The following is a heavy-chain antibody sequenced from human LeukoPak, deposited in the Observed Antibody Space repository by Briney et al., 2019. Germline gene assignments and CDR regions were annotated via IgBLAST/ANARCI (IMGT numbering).Heavy chain of an antibody. V-gene: IGHV4-59*01. Sequence: SETLSLTCTVSGGSISHYYWSWIRQRPGKGLEWIGYIYYSGTTNYNPSLKSRVTISVDTSKNQFSLKLTSVTAADTAVYYCAREDPQTRVPEGMDVWGQGTTVTVSS. CDR2: IYYSGTT. D-gene: IGHD4/OR15-4a*01. CDR1: GGSISHYY. CDR3: AREDPQTRVPEGMDV. J-gene: IGHJ6*02.